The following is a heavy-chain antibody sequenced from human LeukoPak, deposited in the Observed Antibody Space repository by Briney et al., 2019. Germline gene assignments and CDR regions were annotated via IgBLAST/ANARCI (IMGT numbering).Heavy chain of an antibody. V-gene: IGHV3-23*01. CDR3: ARVPGYSGYDAYDY. D-gene: IGHD5-12*01. CDR1: GFTFSSYA. Sequence: PGGSLRLSCAASGFTFSSYAMSWVRQAPGKGLEWVSAISGSGGSTYYADSVKGRFTISRDNAKNTLYLQMNSLRAEDTAVYYCARVPGYSGYDAYDYWGQGTLVTVSS. CDR2: ISGSGGST. J-gene: IGHJ4*02.